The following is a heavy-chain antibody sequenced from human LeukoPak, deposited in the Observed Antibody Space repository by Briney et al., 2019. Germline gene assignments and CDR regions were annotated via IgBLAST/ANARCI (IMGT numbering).Heavy chain of an antibody. Sequence: QTGGSLRLSCAPSGFTFSTYGMHWVRQAPGKGLEWVAVISYDGSNKYYADSVKGRFTISRDNSKNTLYLQMNSLRAEDTAVYYCAKDAHHTGEYYFDYWGQGTLVTVSS. V-gene: IGHV3-30*18. J-gene: IGHJ4*02. CDR3: AKDAHHTGEYYFDY. CDR1: GFTFSTYG. CDR2: ISYDGSNK. D-gene: IGHD1-14*01.